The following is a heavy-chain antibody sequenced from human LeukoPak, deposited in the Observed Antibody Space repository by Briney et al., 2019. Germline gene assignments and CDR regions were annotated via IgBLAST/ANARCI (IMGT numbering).Heavy chain of an antibody. V-gene: IGHV3-53*01. CDR3: ASGGIIMVRGGYYFDY. CDR2: IYIGGNT. J-gene: IGHJ4*02. D-gene: IGHD3-10*01. CDR1: GFTVIANY. Sequence: GGSQRLSCAASGFTVIANYMSWVRQAPGKGLEWVSVIYIGGNTYYADSVKGRFTISRDNSKNTLYLQMNSLRAEDTAVYYCASGGIIMVRGGYYFDYWGQGTLVTVSS.